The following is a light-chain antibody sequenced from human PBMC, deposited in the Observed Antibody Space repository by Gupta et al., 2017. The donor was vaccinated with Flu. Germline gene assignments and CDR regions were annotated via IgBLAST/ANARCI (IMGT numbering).Light chain of an antibody. Sequence: QSALTPPASVSGSPGQSITISCTGTSSDVGSYNYVSWYQHHPGKAPKLMIYEVTNRPSGVSTRFSGSKSGNTASLTISGRQTEDEADYYCNSDTTSNSWVFGGGTKLTVL. CDR1: SSDVGSYNY. CDR3: NSDTTSNSWV. V-gene: IGLV2-14*01. J-gene: IGLJ3*02. CDR2: EVT.